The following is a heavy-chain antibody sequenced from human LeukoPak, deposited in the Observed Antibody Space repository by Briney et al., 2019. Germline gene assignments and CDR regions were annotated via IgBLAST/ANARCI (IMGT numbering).Heavy chain of an antibody. CDR2: ISSTSTYI. D-gene: IGHD6-13*01. CDR3: AKESLMGQQLIQGPREPLDY. J-gene: IGHJ4*02. CDR1: GFTFSNYN. Sequence: GGSLRLSCAASGFTFSNYNMNWVRQAPGMGLEWVSSISSTSTYIYYADSVKGRFTISRDNAKNSLYLQMNSLRAEDTAVYYCAKESLMGQQLIQGPREPLDYWGQGTLVTVSS. V-gene: IGHV3-21*01.